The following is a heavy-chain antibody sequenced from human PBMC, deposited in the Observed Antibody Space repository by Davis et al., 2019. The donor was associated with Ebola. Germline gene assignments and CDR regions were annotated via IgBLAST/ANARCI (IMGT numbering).Heavy chain of an antibody. CDR1: GFTFRDYP. Sequence: GGSLRLSCVASGFTFRDYPMHWVRQDAEKGLVWLSRINHDATVTSYADSVKGRFTSSRDNAKDTVYLQMNSLRVEDTGLYYCVKDGLNYDFDHWGQGSLVSVSS. V-gene: IGHV3-74*01. CDR3: VKDGLNYDFDH. J-gene: IGHJ4*02. D-gene: IGHD3-22*01. CDR2: INHDATVT.